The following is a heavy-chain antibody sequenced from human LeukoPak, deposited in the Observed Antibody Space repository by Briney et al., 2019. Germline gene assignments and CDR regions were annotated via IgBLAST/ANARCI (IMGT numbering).Heavy chain of an antibody. D-gene: IGHD3-22*01. Sequence: ASVKVSCKASGYTFTTYAMHWVRQAPGQRLEWMGWINAGNGNTEYSQKFQGRVTITRDTSATTAYMELSSLRPEDTAVYYCARDAYYDSSGYSYFDYWGQGTLVTVSS. CDR1: GYTFTTYA. CDR2: INAGNGNT. CDR3: ARDAYYDSSGYSYFDY. J-gene: IGHJ4*02. V-gene: IGHV1-3*01.